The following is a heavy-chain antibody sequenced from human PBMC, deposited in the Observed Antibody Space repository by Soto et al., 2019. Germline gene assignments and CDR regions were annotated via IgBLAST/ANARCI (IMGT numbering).Heavy chain of an antibody. CDR2: IYYSGST. CDR3: ARSLTGYYGASPIDYFDY. J-gene: IGHJ4*02. V-gene: IGHV4-31*03. CDR1: GGSISSGGYY. D-gene: IGHD3-9*01. Sequence: SETLSLTCTVSGGSISSGGYYWSWIRQHPGKGLEWIGYIYYSGSTYYNPSLKSRVTISVDTSKNQFSLKLSSVTAADTAVYYCARSLTGYYGASPIDYFDYWGQGTLVTVSS.